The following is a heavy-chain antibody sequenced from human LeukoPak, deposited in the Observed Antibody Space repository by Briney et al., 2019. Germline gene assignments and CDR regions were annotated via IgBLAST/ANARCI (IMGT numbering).Heavy chain of an antibody. CDR2: IYDSGTT. J-gene: IGHJ4*01. CDR1: GGSISSGGYS. Sequence: SETLSLTCAVSGGSISSGGYSWTWIRQPPGKGVEWIGCIYDSGTTYYTPSLKSRATILLDRSKNQFSLKVTSVTAADTAVYFCAREGTLFLDYWGQESWSPSPQ. CDR3: AREGTLFLDY. D-gene: IGHD3-9*01. V-gene: IGHV4-30-2*01.